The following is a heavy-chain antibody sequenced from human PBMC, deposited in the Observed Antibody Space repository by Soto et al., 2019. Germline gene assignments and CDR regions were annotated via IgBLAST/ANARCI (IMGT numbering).Heavy chain of an antibody. Sequence: GSGPTLVNPTQTLTLTCTFSGFSLSTSGMCVSWIRQPPGKALEWLALIDWDDDKYYSTSLKTRLTISKDTSKNQVVLTMTNMDPVDTATYYCGGSEGGYYYYGMDVWGQGTTVTVSS. CDR2: IDWDDDK. CDR3: GGSEGGYYYYGMDV. CDR1: GFSLSTSGMC. V-gene: IGHV2-70*01. J-gene: IGHJ6*02.